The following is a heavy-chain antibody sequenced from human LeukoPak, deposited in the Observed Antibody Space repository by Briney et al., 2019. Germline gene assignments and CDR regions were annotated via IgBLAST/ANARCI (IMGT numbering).Heavy chain of an antibody. J-gene: IGHJ4*02. D-gene: IGHD6-6*01. V-gene: IGHV4-4*07. Sequence: PSETLSLTCTVSGGSISSHYWSWIRQPAGKGLEWIGRIYTSGSTNYNPSLKSRVTMSVDTSKNQFSLKLSSVTAADTAVYYCARGFIAARQGGSFDYWGQGTLVTVSS. CDR3: ARGFIAARQGGSFDY. CDR1: GGSISSHY. CDR2: IYTSGST.